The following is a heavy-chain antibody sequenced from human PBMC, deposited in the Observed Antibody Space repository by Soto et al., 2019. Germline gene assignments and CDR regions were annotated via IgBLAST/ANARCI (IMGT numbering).Heavy chain of an antibody. V-gene: IGHV4-4*02. D-gene: IGHD4-17*01. Sequence: SETLSVSCAISGDSISISFWGSWVRQPPGKGLEWIGEIYHTESTVYNPSLKSRVTISVDKSKNQFSLNLDSVTAADTAVYYCARYDFGTFDYWGRGIMVTVSS. CDR1: GDSISISFW. CDR2: IYHTEST. CDR3: ARYDFGTFDY. J-gene: IGHJ4*02.